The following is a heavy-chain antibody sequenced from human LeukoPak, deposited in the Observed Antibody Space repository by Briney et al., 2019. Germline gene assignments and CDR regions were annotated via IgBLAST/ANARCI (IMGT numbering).Heavy chain of an antibody. CDR1: GDSISSSNW. J-gene: IGHJ4*01. D-gene: IGHD1-14*01. CDR2: IYHTGDT. V-gene: IGHV4-4*02. Sequence: SGTLSLTCAVSGDSISSSNWWGWVRQPPGKGLEWIGEIYHTGDTNYNPSLKSRVTISVDTSRNHFSLKLTSVTAADTAVYFCAYNRNFALDNWGQGTLVTVSS. CDR3: AYNRNFALDN.